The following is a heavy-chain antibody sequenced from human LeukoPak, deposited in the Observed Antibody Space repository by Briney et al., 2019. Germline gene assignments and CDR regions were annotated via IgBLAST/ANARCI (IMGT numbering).Heavy chain of an antibody. Sequence: GGSLRLSCEASGFTFSAYAMTWVRQAPGRGLEWVANIKPDGSEKYYVDSVKGRFTISRDNAKNSMDLQMNSLRAEDTAVYYCARDWDGSGWPIDYWGQGTLVTVSS. CDR1: GFTFSAYA. J-gene: IGHJ4*02. CDR3: ARDWDGSGWPIDY. CDR2: IKPDGSEK. D-gene: IGHD6-19*01. V-gene: IGHV3-7*05.